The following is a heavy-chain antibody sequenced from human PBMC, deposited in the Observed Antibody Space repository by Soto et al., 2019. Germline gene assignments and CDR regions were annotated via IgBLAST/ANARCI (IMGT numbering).Heavy chain of an antibody. CDR1: GGSFSGYY. Sequence: SETLSLTCAVYGGSFSGYYWSWIRQPPGKGLEWIGYIYYSGSTYYNPSLKSRVTISVDTSKNQFSLKLSSVTAADTAVYYCARGRTSSPTPGDYWGQETLVTVSS. CDR2: IYYSGST. J-gene: IGHJ4*02. V-gene: IGHV4-34*09. D-gene: IGHD2-2*01. CDR3: ARGRTSSPTPGDY.